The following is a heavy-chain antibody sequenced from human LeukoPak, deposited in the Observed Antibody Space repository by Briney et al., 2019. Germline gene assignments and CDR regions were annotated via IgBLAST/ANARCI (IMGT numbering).Heavy chain of an antibody. CDR1: DDSISTYF. CDR2: VHTSGTT. Sequence: PETLSLTCTFSDDSISTYFCAWIRQPPGKGLEWIGYVHTSGTTTYSPSLNSRVTISLDTSKNQFSLDLTSVTAADTAVYYCARGSGWLLDNWGQGTLVTVSS. D-gene: IGHD6-19*01. CDR3: ARGSGWLLDN. V-gene: IGHV4-59*01. J-gene: IGHJ4*02.